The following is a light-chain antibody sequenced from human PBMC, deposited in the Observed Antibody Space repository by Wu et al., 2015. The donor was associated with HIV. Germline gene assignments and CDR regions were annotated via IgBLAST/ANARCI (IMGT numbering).Light chain of an antibody. CDR2: SAS. CDR1: QGISGW. V-gene: IGKV1-12*01. CDR3: QQANSFPLT. Sequence: DIQMTQSPSSVSASVGDRVTITCRASQGISGWLAWYQQKPGKAPKLLIYSASTLHTGVPSRFSGSGSGTDFTLTIRNLQPGDFATYYCQQANSFPLTFGGGTKVEIK. J-gene: IGKJ4*01.